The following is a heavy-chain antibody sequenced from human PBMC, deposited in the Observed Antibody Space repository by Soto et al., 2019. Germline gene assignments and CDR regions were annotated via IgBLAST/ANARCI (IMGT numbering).Heavy chain of an antibody. J-gene: IGHJ4*02. CDR2: ISYNGRNK. CDR3: ARQAKIGDRSQFYFDS. D-gene: IGHD3-16*01. V-gene: IGHV3-30*04. Sequence: GGSLRLSCAASGFTFIFYAMHWVRQAPGKGLEWVAVISYNGRNKHYVDSVKGRFTISRDNSQDTLYLQMDSLRPDDTAVYYCARQAKIGDRSQFYFDSWGQGTLVTVSS. CDR1: GFTFIFYA.